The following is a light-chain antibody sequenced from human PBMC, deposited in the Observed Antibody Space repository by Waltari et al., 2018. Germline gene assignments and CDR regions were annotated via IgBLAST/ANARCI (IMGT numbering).Light chain of an antibody. CDR2: AAS. Sequence: DIQMTQSPSSLSASVGDRVTITCRASQNINSFLNWYQQKPGRAPKRLIYAASSLYSGVPSRFSGSGSGTDFTLTISSLQPEDFATYYCQQSYSTWTSGQGTKVEIK. J-gene: IGKJ1*01. CDR3: QQSYSTWT. V-gene: IGKV1-39*01. CDR1: QNINSF.